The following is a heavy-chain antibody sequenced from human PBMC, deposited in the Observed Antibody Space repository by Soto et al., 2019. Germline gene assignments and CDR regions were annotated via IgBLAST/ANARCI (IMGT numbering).Heavy chain of an antibody. CDR3: ARGGFYTWVVGYYYGMDV. J-gene: IGHJ6*02. D-gene: IGHD2-15*01. Sequence: QVQLQESGPGLVKPSETLSLTCTVSGGSISSYYWSWIRQPPGKGLEWIGYIYYSGSTNYNPSLKSRVTISVDTSKNQFSLKLSSVTAADTAVYYCARGGFYTWVVGYYYGMDVWGQGTTVTVSS. CDR1: GGSISSYY. CDR2: IYYSGST. V-gene: IGHV4-59*01.